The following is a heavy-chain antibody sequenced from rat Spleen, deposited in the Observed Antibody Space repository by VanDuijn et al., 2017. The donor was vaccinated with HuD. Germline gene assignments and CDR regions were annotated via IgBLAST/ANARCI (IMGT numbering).Heavy chain of an antibody. CDR2: ITNTGGST. J-gene: IGHJ1*01. CDR1: GFTFINYG. V-gene: IGHV5-29*01. Sequence: EVQLVESGGGLVQPGRSLKLSCAASGFTFINYGMAWVRQAPTRGLEWVASITNTGGSTYSRDSVKGRFTISRDNAKSTLFLQMDSLRSEDTATYYCATGPRILRIDWFTYWGPGTVVTVSS. D-gene: IGHD1-6*01. CDR3: ATGPRILRIDWFTY.